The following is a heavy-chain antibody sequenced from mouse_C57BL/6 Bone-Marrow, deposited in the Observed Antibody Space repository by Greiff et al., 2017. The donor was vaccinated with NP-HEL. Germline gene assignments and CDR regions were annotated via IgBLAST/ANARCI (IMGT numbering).Heavy chain of an antibody. D-gene: IGHD2-1*01. CDR1: GYAFSSYW. Sequence: QVQLQQSGAELVKPGASVKISCKASGYAFSSYWMNWVKQRPGKGLEWIGQIYPGDGDTNYNGKFKGKATLTADKSSSTAYMQLSSLTSEDSAVYFCARSTLYYGNYDAMDYWGQGTSVTVSS. CDR2: IYPGDGDT. CDR3: ARSTLYYGNYDAMDY. V-gene: IGHV1-80*01. J-gene: IGHJ4*01.